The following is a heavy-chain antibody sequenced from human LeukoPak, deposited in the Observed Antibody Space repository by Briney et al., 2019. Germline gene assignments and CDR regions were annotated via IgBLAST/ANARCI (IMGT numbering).Heavy chain of an antibody. D-gene: IGHD3-9*01. CDR2: ISSGSTI. CDR1: GFTFSSYE. V-gene: IGHV3-48*03. CDR3: ARDFYLDYDVLTGYYDQ. Sequence: GGSLRLSCAASGFTFSSYEMNWVRQAPGKGLEWVSYISSGSTIYDADSVKGRFTISRDNAKNSLYLQMNSLRAEDTAVYFCARDFYLDYDVLTGYYDQWGRGTLVTVSS. J-gene: IGHJ4*02.